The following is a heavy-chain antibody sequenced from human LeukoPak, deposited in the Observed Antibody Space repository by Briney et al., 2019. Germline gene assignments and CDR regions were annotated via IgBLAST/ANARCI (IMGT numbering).Heavy chain of an antibody. V-gene: IGHV1-69*05. D-gene: IGHD2-2*01. J-gene: IGHJ4*02. CDR3: ARADPHPYCSSTSCFIFDY. CDR1: GGTFSSYA. Sequence: SVKVSCKASGGTFSSYAISWVRQAPGQGLEWMGGIIPIFGTANYAQKFQGRVTITTDESTSTAYMELSSLRSEDTAVYYCARADPHPYCSSTSCFIFDYWGQGTLVTVSS. CDR2: IIPIFGTA.